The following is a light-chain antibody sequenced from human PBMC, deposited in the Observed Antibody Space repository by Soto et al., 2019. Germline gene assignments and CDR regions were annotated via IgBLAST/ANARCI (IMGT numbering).Light chain of an antibody. J-gene: IGKJ5*01. CDR2: DAS. CDR3: QQRSNSIT. V-gene: IGKV3-11*01. Sequence: VLRESPATLSLPPGERAKLSGRASQSVGSHLAWFQPRPGPAPSLLIYDASNRATGIPARFSGSGSGADFTLTIRSLEPDEFAVYYCQQRSNSITFGQGTRVEIK. CDR1: QSVGSH.